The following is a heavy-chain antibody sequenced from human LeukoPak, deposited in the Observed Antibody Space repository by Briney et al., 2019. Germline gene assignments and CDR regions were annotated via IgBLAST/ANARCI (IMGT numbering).Heavy chain of an antibody. J-gene: IGHJ4*02. Sequence: PGASLRLSCAASGFTFSIYAMSWVRQAPGKGLEWVSAISGSGGSTYYADSVKGRFTISRDNPKNTLYLQMNSLRAEDTAVYYCAKVKGGGEYYDILTGYLARFYFDYWGQGTLVTVSS. CDR3: AKVKGGGEYYDILTGYLARFYFDY. D-gene: IGHD3-9*01. CDR2: ISGSGGST. CDR1: GFTFSIYA. V-gene: IGHV3-23*01.